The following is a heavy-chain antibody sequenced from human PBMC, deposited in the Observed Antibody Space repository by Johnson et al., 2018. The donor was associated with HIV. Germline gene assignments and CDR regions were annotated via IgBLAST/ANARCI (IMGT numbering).Heavy chain of an antibody. CDR3: AKDRAEYSTWIDALDI. CDR2: ISYDGSNK. J-gene: IGHJ3*02. Sequence: QVQLVESGGGVVQPGRSLRLSCAATGFTFTSYGMHWVRQAPGQGLAWVAVISYDGSNKYFADSVKGRFTIPRDNSKSTLYLQMNSLRPEDTAVYYCAKDRAEYSTWIDALDIWGQGTMVTVSS. CDR1: GFTFTSYG. D-gene: IGHD6-6*01. V-gene: IGHV3-30*19.